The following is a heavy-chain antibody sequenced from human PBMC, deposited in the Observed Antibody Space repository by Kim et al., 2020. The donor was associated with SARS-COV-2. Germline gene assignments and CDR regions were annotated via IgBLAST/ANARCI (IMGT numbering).Heavy chain of an antibody. D-gene: IGHD3-10*01. Sequence: SETLSLTCAVYGGSFSGYYWSWIRQPPGKGLEWIGEINHSGSTNYNPSLKSRVTISVDTSKNQFSLKLSSVTAADTAVYYCARVRPIDYGSGSRRCDYWGQGTLVTVSA. V-gene: IGHV4-34*01. CDR3: ARVRPIDYGSGSRRCDY. CDR2: INHSGST. CDR1: GGSFSGYY. J-gene: IGHJ4*02.